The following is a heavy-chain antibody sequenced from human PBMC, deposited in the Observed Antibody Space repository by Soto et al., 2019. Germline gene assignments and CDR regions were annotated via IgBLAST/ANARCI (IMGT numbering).Heavy chain of an antibody. CDR3: ATGYYDSSGYNPPEAFDI. CDR2: IYYSGST. CDR1: GGSISSGDYY. V-gene: IGHV4-30-4*01. J-gene: IGHJ3*02. Sequence: PSETLSLTCTVSGGSISSGDYYWSWIRQPPGKGLEWIGYIYYSGSTYYKQSLKSRVTISVDTSKNQFSLKLSSVTAADTAVFYCATGYYDSSGYNPPEAFDIWGQGTMVTVSS. D-gene: IGHD3-22*01.